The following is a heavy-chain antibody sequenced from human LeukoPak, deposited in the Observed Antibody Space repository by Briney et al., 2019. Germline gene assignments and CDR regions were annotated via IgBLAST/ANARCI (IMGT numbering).Heavy chain of an antibody. J-gene: IGHJ4*02. CDR3: ARDLGDDFWSGYTYYFDY. CDR2: INPNSGGT. D-gene: IGHD3-3*01. V-gene: IGHV1-2*02. CDR1: VSTFTGYY. Sequence: ASVKVSCKASVSTFTGYYMHWVRQAPGQGLEWMGWINPNSGGTNYAQKFQSGVTMTRDTSISTAYMELSRLRSDDTAVYYCARDLGDDFWSGYTYYFDYWGQGTLVTVSS.